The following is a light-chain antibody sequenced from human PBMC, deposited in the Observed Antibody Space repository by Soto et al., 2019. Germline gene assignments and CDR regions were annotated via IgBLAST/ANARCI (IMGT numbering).Light chain of an antibody. Sequence: EIVMTQSPATLSVSPGERATLSCRASQSISSNLAWYQQKPGQAPRLLIFTASTRATGIPARFSGSGSGTEFTLTISSLQSEDFAVYYCQQYKTWPRGTFGQGTKVEIK. CDR2: TAS. J-gene: IGKJ1*01. V-gene: IGKV3-15*01. CDR1: QSISSN. CDR3: QQYKTWPRGT.